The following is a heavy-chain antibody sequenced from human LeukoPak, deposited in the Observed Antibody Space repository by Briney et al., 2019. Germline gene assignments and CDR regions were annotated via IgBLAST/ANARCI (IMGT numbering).Heavy chain of an antibody. Sequence: SETLSLTCTVSGGSISSTNYYWGWIRQPPGKGLEWIGNTYYSGSTCYNPSLKSRVTISVDTSKNQFSLKLSSVTATDTAVYYCARHVKREYTSGYYFDYWGQGTLVTVSS. CDR2: TYYSGST. D-gene: IGHD2/OR15-2a*01. CDR3: ARHVKREYTSGYYFDY. CDR1: GGSISSTNYY. J-gene: IGHJ4*02. V-gene: IGHV4-39*01.